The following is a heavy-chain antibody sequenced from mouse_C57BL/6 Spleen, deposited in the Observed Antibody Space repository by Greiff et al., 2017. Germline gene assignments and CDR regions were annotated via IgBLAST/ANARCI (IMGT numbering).Heavy chain of an antibody. D-gene: IGHD1-1*01. V-gene: IGHV2-4*01. CDR3: AKNYYGSSYWYFDV. CDR1: GFSLTSYG. J-gene: IGHJ1*03. Sequence: QVQLQQSGPGLVQPSQSLSITCTVSGFSLTSYGVHWVRQPPGKGLEWLGVIWSGGSTDYNAAFISRLSISKDNSKSQVFYKMNSRQADDTAIYYCAKNYYGSSYWYFDVWGTGTTVTVSS. CDR2: IWSGGST.